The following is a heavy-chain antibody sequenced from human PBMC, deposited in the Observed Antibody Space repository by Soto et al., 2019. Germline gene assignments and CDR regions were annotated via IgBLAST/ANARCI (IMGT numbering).Heavy chain of an antibody. V-gene: IGHV1-18*01. CDR2: INTYNGNI. Sequence: QVQLVQSGAEVKKPGASVKVSCKVSGYMFASYGISWARQAPGQGLEWMGWINTYNGNINYAQKFQGRVTMTTDTSTSTAYMELRGLGSDDTALYYCERERGAYKYFDYWGQGTLVTVSS. CDR3: ERERGAYKYFDY. D-gene: IGHD1-1*01. J-gene: IGHJ4*02. CDR1: GYMFASYG.